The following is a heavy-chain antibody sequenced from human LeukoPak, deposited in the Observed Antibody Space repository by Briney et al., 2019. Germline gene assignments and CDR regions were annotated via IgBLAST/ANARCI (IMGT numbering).Heavy chain of an antibody. D-gene: IGHD1-26*01. CDR3: ARQNSGRAPFDY. CDR1: GGSFSGYY. Sequence: SETLSLTCAVYGGSFSGYYWSWIRQPPGKGLEWIGEINHSGSTNYNPSLKSRVTISVDTSKNQFSLKLSSVTAEDTALYYCARQNSGRAPFDYWGQGTLVTVSS. V-gene: IGHV4-34*01. CDR2: INHSGST. J-gene: IGHJ4*02.